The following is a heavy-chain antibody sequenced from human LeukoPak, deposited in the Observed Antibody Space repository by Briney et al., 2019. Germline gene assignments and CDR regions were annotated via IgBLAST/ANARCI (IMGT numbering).Heavy chain of an antibody. CDR3: AREQSGTRGWYTVDY. CDR2: IRPDGDRT. D-gene: IGHD6-19*01. J-gene: IGHJ4*02. V-gene: IGHV3-23*01. Sequence: HPGGSLRLSCAASGFTFSTYAITWVRQGPGKGLEWVSAIRPDGDRTYYANSVRGRFTISRDNSKDTVYLQITGLRVEDTAVYYCAREQSGTRGWYTVDYWGQGTLVTVSS. CDR1: GFTFSTYA.